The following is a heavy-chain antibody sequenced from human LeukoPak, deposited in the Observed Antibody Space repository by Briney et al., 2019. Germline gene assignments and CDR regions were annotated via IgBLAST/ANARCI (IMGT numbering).Heavy chain of an antibody. D-gene: IGHD3-16*02. CDR1: GVSISSSSYY. V-gene: IGHV4-39*01. J-gene: IGHJ4*02. Sequence: SETLSLTCTVSGVSISSSSYYWGWIRQPPGKGLEWIGSIYYSGSTYYNPSRKSQVTISVDTSKNQFSLKLSSVTAADTAVYYCARQPRHYDYVWGSYRSRQFDYWGQGTLVTVSS. CDR3: ARQPRHYDYVWGSYRSRQFDY. CDR2: IYYSGST.